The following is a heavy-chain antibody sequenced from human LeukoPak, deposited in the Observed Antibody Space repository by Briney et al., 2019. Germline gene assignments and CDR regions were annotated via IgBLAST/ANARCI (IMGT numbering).Heavy chain of an antibody. CDR2: ISSSGSTI. CDR3: ARERTGGTYYCDY. V-gene: IGHV3-11*04. CDR1: GFTFSDYY. Sequence: GGSLRLSCAASGFTFSDYYMSWIRQAPGKGLEWVSYISSSGSTIYYADSVKGRFTISRDNAKNSLFPQMNSLRAEDTAVYYCARERTGGTYYCDYWGQGTLVTVSS. J-gene: IGHJ4*02.